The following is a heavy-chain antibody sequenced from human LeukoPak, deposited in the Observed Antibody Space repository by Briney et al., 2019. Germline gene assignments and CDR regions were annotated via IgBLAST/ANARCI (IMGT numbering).Heavy chain of an antibody. CDR2: INTDGSTT. CDR1: GFTFSSYA. CDR3: AKPRSGSYDY. J-gene: IGHJ4*02. Sequence: GGSLRLSCAASGFTFSSYAMSWVRQAPGKGLVWVSHINTDGSTTNYADSVKGRFTISRDKAKNTLYLQMNSLRAEDTAVYYCAKPRSGSYDYWGQGTLVTVSS. V-gene: IGHV3-74*01. D-gene: IGHD1-26*01.